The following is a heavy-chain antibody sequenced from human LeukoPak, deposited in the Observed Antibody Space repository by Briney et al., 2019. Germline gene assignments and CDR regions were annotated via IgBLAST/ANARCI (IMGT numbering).Heavy chain of an antibody. V-gene: IGHV1-8*02. CDR3: ASSRGWLQFYWFDP. D-gene: IGHD5-24*01. CDR1: GGTLRSYA. CDR2: MNLNSGNT. J-gene: IGHJ5*02. Sequence: ASVKVSCKASGGTLRSYAISWVRQAPGQGGEWMGGMNLNSGNTGYAQKFQGRVTMTRNTSISTAYMELSSLRSEDTAVYFCASSRGWLQFYWFDPWGQGTLVTVSS.